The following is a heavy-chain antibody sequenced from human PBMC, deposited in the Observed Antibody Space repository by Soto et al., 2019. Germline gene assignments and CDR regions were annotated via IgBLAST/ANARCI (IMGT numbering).Heavy chain of an antibody. D-gene: IGHD2-2*01. CDR2: IYSGGST. Sequence: GGSLRLSCAASGFAVSSNYMSWVRQAPGKGLEWVSVIYSGGSTYYADSVKGRFTISRDNSKNTMYLQMNSLRAEDTAVYYCARSFVLVPAAMEALYYYSGMDVWGQGTTVTVSS. J-gene: IGHJ6*02. CDR1: GFAVSSNY. CDR3: ARSFVLVPAAMEALYYYSGMDV. V-gene: IGHV3-66*01.